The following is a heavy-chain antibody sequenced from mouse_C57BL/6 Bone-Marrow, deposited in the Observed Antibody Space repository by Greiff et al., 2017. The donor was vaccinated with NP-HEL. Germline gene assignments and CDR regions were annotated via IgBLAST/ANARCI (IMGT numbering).Heavy chain of an antibody. CDR1: GFTFSSYC. CDR2: ISSGGSYT. CDR3: ARKAIYYGLWFAY. D-gene: IGHD2-1*01. Sequence: EVKVVESGGDLVKPGGSLKLSCAASGFTFSSYCMSWVRQTPDKRLEWVAIISSGGSYTYYPDSVKGRFTISRDNAKNTLYLQMSSLKSEDTAMYYCARKAIYYGLWFAYWGQGTLVTVSA. J-gene: IGHJ3*01. V-gene: IGHV5-6*01.